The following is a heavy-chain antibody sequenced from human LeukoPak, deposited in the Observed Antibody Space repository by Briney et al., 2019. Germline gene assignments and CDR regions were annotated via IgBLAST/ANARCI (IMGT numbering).Heavy chain of an antibody. CDR1: GFTFSSYG. J-gene: IGHJ4*02. V-gene: IGHV3-30*03. Sequence: GGSLRLSCAASGFTFSSYGMHWVRQAPGKGLEWVAVISYDGSNKYYADSVKGRFTISRDNSKNTLYLQMNSLRAEDTAVYYCARVPYDSSGYLHSYFDYWGQGTLVTVSS. D-gene: IGHD3-22*01. CDR2: ISYDGSNK. CDR3: ARVPYDSSGYLHSYFDY.